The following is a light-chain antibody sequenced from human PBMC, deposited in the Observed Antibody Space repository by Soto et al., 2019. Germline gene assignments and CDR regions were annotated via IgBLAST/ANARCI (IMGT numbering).Light chain of an antibody. Sequence: EIVMTQSPATLSVSPGERATLSCRASQSVSSKLAWYQQKPGQAPRLLIYGATTRATGIPARFSGSGSGTEFTLTINSLQSEDFAVYYCQQYNNWPPWTFGQGTKVDFK. CDR1: QSVSSK. J-gene: IGKJ1*01. CDR2: GAT. V-gene: IGKV3-15*01. CDR3: QQYNNWPPWT.